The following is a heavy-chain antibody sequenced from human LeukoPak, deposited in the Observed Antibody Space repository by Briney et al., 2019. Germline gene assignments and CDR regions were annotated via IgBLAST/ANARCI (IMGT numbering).Heavy chain of an antibody. CDR2: ISGSGGSI. CDR3: AKAPPTNYDILTGYYDRVYYYMDV. Sequence: GGSLRLSCAASGFTFSSYAMSWVRQAPGKGLEWVSAISGSGGSIYYADSVKGRFTISRDNSKNTLYLQMNSLRAEDTAVYYCAKAPPTNYDILTGYYDRVYYYMDVWGKGTTVTVSS. CDR1: GFTFSSYA. J-gene: IGHJ6*03. D-gene: IGHD3-9*01. V-gene: IGHV3-23*01.